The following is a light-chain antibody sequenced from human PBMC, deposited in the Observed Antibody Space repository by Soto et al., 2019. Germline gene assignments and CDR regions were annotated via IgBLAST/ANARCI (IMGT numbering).Light chain of an antibody. CDR1: QSVSSN. J-gene: IGKJ4*01. V-gene: IGKV3-15*01. Sequence: EIVMTQSPATLSVSPGERATLSFRASQSVSSNLAWYQQKPGQAPRLLIYATSSRATGVPTRFSGSGSGTDFTLTISRLEPEDFAVYYCQQFSSYPLTFGGGTKVDIK. CDR2: ATS. CDR3: QQFSSYPLT.